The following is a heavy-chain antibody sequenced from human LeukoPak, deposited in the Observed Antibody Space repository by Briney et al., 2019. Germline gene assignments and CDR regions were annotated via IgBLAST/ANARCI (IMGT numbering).Heavy chain of an antibody. J-gene: IGHJ4*02. CDR1: GYTFTSYA. CDR2: INPNSGGT. V-gene: IGHV1-2*02. D-gene: IGHD2-2*01. CDR3: ARDRRYCSSTSCWGSYYFDY. Sequence: ASVKVSCKASGYTFTSYAMNWVRQAPGQGLEWMGWINPNSGGTNYAQKFQGRVTMTRDTSISTAYMELSRLRSDDTAVYYCARDRRYCSSTSCWGSYYFDYWGQGTLVTVSS.